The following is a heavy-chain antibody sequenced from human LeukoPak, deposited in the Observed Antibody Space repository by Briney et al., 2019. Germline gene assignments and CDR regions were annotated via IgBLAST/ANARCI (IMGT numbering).Heavy chain of an antibody. V-gene: IGHV4-59*01. CDR2: IYYSGGT. Sequence: SETLSLTCTVSGGSISSYYWSWIRQPPGKGLEWIGYIYYSGGTNYNPSLKSRVTISVDTSKNQFSLKLSSVTAADTAVYYCARVPARGLRRYFDYWGQGVLVTVSS. CDR1: GGSISSYY. D-gene: IGHD3-16*01. CDR3: ARVPARGLRRYFDY. J-gene: IGHJ4*02.